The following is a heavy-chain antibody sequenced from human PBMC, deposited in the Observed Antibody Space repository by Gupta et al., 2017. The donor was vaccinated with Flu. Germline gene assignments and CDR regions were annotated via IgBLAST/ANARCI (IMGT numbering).Heavy chain of an antibody. V-gene: IGHV4-59*01. CDR2: IYYSGST. D-gene: IGHD3-22*01. CDR1: GGSISGYY. CDR3: ARGGGYRDFDY. Sequence: GGSISGYYLTWIRQPPGKGLEWIGYIYYSGSTKYNPSLKSRVTISVDTSKNQFSLKLSSVTAADTAVYYCARGGGYRDFDYWGQGTLVTVSS. J-gene: IGHJ4*02.